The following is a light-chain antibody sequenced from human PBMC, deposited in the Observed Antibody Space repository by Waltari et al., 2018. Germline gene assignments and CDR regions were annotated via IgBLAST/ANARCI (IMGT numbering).Light chain of an antibody. CDR1: QSVSSS. Sequence: ELVLTQSPATLSLSPGERATLSCRASQSVSSSLAWYQQKPGQAPRLLIYDASNRATGIPARFSGSGSGTDFTLTISSLEPEDFAVYYCQQRANWPLLTFGGGTKVEIK. CDR3: QQRANWPLLT. CDR2: DAS. J-gene: IGKJ4*01. V-gene: IGKV3-11*01.